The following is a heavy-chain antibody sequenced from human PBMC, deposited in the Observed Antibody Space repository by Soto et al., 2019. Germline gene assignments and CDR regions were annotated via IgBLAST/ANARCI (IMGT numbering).Heavy chain of an antibody. Sequence: PGGSLRLSCAASGFTFSSYWMHWVRQAPGKGLVWVSRINSDGSSTSYADSVKGRFTISRDNAKNTLYLQMNSLRAEDTAVYYCARDEAPSGGSGQNYYYYYGMDVWGQGTTVTVSS. D-gene: IGHD3-10*01. CDR2: INSDGSST. V-gene: IGHV3-74*01. CDR1: GFTFSSYW. CDR3: ARDEAPSGGSGQNYYYYYGMDV. J-gene: IGHJ6*02.